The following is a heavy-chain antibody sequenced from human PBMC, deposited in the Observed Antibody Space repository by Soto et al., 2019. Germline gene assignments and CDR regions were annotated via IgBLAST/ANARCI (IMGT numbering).Heavy chain of an antibody. J-gene: IGHJ4*02. CDR2: IYYSGST. CDR1: GGSISSGGYY. Sequence: QVQLQESGPGLVKPSQTLSLTCTVSGGSISSGGYYWSWIRQHPGKGLEWIGYIYYSGSTDYHPFLKSRVTISVDTSMNQCFLKMSSVTAADTAVYYDARGSVSSFPIIDYWGQGTLVTVSS. D-gene: IGHD6-13*01. CDR3: ARGSVSSFPIIDY. V-gene: IGHV4-31*03.